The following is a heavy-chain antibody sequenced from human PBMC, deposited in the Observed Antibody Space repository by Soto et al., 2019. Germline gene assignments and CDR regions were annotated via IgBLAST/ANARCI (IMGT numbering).Heavy chain of an antibody. J-gene: IGHJ4*02. D-gene: IGHD1-7*01. Sequence: TGGSLRLSCAASGFTFGRNGMHWVRQAPGKGLEWVAVLSFDGRIEYYADSVKGRFKIFRDNPKNTLYLQMNTLRPDDTALYYCAKDRDRTWSLDYWGQGALVTVSS. CDR3: AKDRDRTWSLDY. CDR1: GFTFGRNG. CDR2: LSFDGRIE. V-gene: IGHV3-30*18.